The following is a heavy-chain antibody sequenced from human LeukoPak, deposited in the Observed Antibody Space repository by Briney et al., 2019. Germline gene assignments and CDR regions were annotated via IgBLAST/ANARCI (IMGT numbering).Heavy chain of an antibody. CDR3: ARGGSGWNYYYYYMDV. CDR2: IYSSGST. D-gene: IGHD6-19*01. Sequence: SETLSLTCTVSGGSISSYFWSWIRQPAGKGPEWIGRIYSSGSTNYNPSLKSRVTISVDTSKNQFSLKLSSVTAADTAVYYCARGGSGWNYYYYYMDVWGKGTTVTISS. CDR1: GGSISSYF. V-gene: IGHV4-4*07. J-gene: IGHJ6*03.